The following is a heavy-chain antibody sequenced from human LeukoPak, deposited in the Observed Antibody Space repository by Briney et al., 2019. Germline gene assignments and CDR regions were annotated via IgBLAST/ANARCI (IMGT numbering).Heavy chain of an antibody. CDR2: IYLYGTT. CDR1: AGSISSSNW. D-gene: IGHD1-26*01. CDR3: ARQKWEQQGRDYYFYGLDV. J-gene: IGHJ6*02. Sequence: PSETLSLTCAVSAGSISSSNWWSWVRQSPVKGLEWIGEIYLYGTTNYNPSLKSRVTMSVDRSKNQFSLKLSSVTAADTAVYYCARQKWEQQGRDYYFYGLDVWGPGNPGHRLL. V-gene: IGHV4-4*02.